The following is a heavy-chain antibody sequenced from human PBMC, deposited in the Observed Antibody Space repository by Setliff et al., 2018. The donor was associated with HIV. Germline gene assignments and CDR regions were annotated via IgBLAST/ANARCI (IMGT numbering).Heavy chain of an antibody. CDR3: AKAVVVVAATDY. J-gene: IGHJ4*02. V-gene: IGHV3-23*01. D-gene: IGHD2-15*01. CDR1: GFTFSSYA. CDR2: ISGSGGST. Sequence: LRLSCAASGFTFSSYAMSWVRQAPGKGLEWVSAISGSGGSTYHADSVKGRFTISRDNSKNTLYLQMNSLRAEDTAVYYCAKAVVVVAATDYWGQGTLVTVSS.